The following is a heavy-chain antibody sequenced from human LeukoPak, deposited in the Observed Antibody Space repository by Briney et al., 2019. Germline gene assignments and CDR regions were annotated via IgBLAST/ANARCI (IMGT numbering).Heavy chain of an antibody. CDR2: INPNSGGT. V-gene: IGHV1-2*02. CDR3: ARSFYDILTGYYYLAVDY. J-gene: IGHJ4*02. Sequence: GASVKVSCKASGYTFTGYYMHWVRQAPGQGLEWMGWINPNSGGTNYAQKFQGRVTITRDTSISTAYMELSRLRSDDTAVYYCARSFYDILTGYYYLAVDYWGQGTLVTVSS. D-gene: IGHD3-9*01. CDR1: GYTFTGYY.